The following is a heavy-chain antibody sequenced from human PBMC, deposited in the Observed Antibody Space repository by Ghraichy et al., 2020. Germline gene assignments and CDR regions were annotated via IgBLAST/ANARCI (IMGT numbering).Heavy chain of an antibody. Sequence: SQTLSLTCAISGDSVSMNTDGWIWIRQSPSRGLEWLGRTYYNSKWFNDYAVSVKSRIIINADTSKNQLSLQLKSVTPEDTAVYYCARGWLRSFFDYWGQGILVTVSS. CDR2: TYYNSKWFN. V-gene: IGHV6-1*01. CDR1: GDSVSMNTDG. CDR3: ARGWLRSFFDY. D-gene: IGHD5-12*01. J-gene: IGHJ4*02.